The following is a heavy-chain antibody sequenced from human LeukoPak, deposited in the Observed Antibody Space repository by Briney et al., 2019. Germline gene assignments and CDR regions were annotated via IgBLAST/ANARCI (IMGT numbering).Heavy chain of an antibody. J-gene: IGHJ4*02. CDR1: GFTFSSYG. D-gene: IGHD6-13*01. Sequence: GGSLRLSCAASGFTFSSYGMHWVRQAPGKGLEWVAFIRYDGSNKYYADSVKGRFTISRDNAKNSLYLQMNSLRAEDTAVYYCARWQRSVGQQLATRDFDYWGQGTLVTVSS. CDR3: ARWQRSVGQQLATRDFDY. V-gene: IGHV3-30*02. CDR2: IRYDGSNK.